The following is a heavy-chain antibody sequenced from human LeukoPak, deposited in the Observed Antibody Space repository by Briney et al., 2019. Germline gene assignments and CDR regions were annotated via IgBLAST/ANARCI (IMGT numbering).Heavy chain of an antibody. V-gene: IGHV3-66*01. CDR2: IYSGGST. CDR3: ARELGTYYYDSSGYFPDAFDI. D-gene: IGHD3-22*01. Sequence: GGSLRLSCVASGFTVSSNYMSWVRQAPGKGLEWVSVIYSGGSTYYADSVKGRFTIFRDNSKNTLYLQMNSLRAEDTAVYYCARELGTYYYDSSGYFPDAFDIWGQGTMVTVSS. CDR1: GFTVSSNY. J-gene: IGHJ3*02.